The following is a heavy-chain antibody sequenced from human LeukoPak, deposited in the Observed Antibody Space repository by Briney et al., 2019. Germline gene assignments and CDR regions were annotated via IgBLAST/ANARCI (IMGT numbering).Heavy chain of an antibody. D-gene: IGHD5-12*01. V-gene: IGHV1-58*02. CDR3: AADSGVYSGYEFDY. Sequence: GTSVKVSCKASGFTFSSSAMQWVRQARGQRLEWIGWIVVASGNTNYAQRFQERVTITRDMSSSTAYMELSSLRSEDTAVYYCAADSGVYSGYEFDYWGQETLVTVSS. J-gene: IGHJ4*02. CDR2: IVVASGNT. CDR1: GFTFSSSA.